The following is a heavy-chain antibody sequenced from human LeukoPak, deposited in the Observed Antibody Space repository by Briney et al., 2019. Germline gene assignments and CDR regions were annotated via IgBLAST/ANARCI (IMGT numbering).Heavy chain of an antibody. D-gene: IGHD2-2*01. CDR2: ISGSGGST. CDR3: AKRYCSSTSCHGYYYYMDV. J-gene: IGHJ6*03. Sequence: PGGSLRLSCAASGFTFSSYAMSWVHQAPGKGQEWVSAISGSGGSTYYADSVKGRFTISRDNSKNTLYLQMNSLRAEDTAVYYCAKRYCSSTSCHGYYYYMDVWGKGTTVTVSS. V-gene: IGHV3-23*01. CDR1: GFTFSSYA.